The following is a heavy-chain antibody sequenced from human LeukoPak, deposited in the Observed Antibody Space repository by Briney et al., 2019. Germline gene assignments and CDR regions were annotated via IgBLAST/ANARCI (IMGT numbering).Heavy chain of an antibody. V-gene: IGHV3-7*01. CDR1: GGSITNISYY. D-gene: IGHD1-14*01. CDR2: IKQDGSET. CDR3: ASDPHHASRMDV. J-gene: IGHJ6*02. Sequence: ETLSLTCTVSGGSITNISYYWGWVRQAPGKGLEWVANIKQDGSETYYVDSVKGRFTISRDNAKNLLYLQMSSLRAEDTAVYYCASDPHHASRMDVWGQGTTVTVSS.